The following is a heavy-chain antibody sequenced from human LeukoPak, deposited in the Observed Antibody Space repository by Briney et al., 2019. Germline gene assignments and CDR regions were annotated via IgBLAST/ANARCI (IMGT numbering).Heavy chain of an antibody. V-gene: IGHV1-24*01. Sequence: ASVKVSCKVSGYTLTELFMHWVRQAPGKGLEWMGGFDPEDGETIYAQKFQGRATMTEDTSTDTAYMELSSLRSEDTAVYYCATGAIAVAANFDYWGQGTLVTVSS. CDR2: FDPEDGET. J-gene: IGHJ4*02. D-gene: IGHD6-19*01. CDR1: GYTLTELF. CDR3: ATGAIAVAANFDY.